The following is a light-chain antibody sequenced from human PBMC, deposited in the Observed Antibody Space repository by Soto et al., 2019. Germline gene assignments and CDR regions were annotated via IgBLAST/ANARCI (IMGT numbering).Light chain of an antibody. Sequence: EIVLTQSPGTLSLSPGERATLTCRASQSVSRTYLTWYQHKPGQAPRLLVFDVSTRATGIPDRFSGSGSGTDFTLTISRLEPEDFALYYCQQYITSPPRLTFGGGTRVEMK. V-gene: IGKV3-20*01. CDR1: QSVSRTY. J-gene: IGKJ4*01. CDR3: QQYITSPPRLT. CDR2: DVS.